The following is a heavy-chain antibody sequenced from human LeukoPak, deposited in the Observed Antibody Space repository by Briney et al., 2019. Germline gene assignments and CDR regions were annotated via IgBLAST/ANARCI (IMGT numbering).Heavy chain of an antibody. CDR1: GFTFSSYW. D-gene: IGHD3-10*02. CDR3: AELGITMIGGV. Sequence: PGGSLRLSCEASGFTFSSYWMHWVRQAPGKGLVWVSRINSDGSTTTYADSVKGRFTISRDNAKNTLYLQMNSLRAEDTAVYYCAELGITMIGGVWGKGTTVTISS. J-gene: IGHJ6*04. CDR2: INSDGSTT. V-gene: IGHV3-74*01.